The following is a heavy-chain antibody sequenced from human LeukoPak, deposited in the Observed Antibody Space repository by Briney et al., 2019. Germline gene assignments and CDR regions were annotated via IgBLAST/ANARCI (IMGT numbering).Heavy chain of an antibody. D-gene: IGHD3-22*01. CDR2: IRYDGSNK. J-gene: IGHJ4*02. Sequence: GGSLRLSCAASGFTFSSYGMHWVRQAPGKGLEWVAFIRYDGSNKYYADSVKGRFTISRDNSKNTLYLQMNSLRAEDTAVYYCARGHYDSSGYYIGPFDYWGQGTLVTVFS. V-gene: IGHV3-30*02. CDR1: GFTFSSYG. CDR3: ARGHYDSSGYYIGPFDY.